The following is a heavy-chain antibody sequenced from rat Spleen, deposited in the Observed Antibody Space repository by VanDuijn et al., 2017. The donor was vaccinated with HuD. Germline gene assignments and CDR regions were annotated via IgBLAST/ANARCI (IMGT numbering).Heavy chain of an antibody. CDR2: INSDGGGT. Sequence: EVQLVESGGGSVQPGRSMKLSCVASGFTFSNYGMAWVRQAPKKGLEWVTYINSDGGGTYYRDSVKGRFTISSDDAKNTLYLQMDSLRSEDTATYYCTTGTFWGQGVMVTVSS. J-gene: IGHJ2*01. CDR3: TTGTF. CDR1: GFTFSNYG. V-gene: IGHV5-27*01.